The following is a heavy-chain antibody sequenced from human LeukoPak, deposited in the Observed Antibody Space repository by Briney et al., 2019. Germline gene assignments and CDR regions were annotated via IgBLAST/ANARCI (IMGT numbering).Heavy chain of an antibody. V-gene: IGHV4-34*01. Sequence: PSETLSLTCAVYGGSFSGYYWSWLRQPPGKGLEWIGEINHSGSTNYNPSLKSRVTISVDTSKNQFSLKLSSVTAADTAVYYCARGYYGSGGGDFDYWGQGTLVTVSS. D-gene: IGHD3-10*01. CDR3: ARGYYGSGGGDFDY. CDR1: GGSFSGYY. J-gene: IGHJ4*02. CDR2: INHSGST.